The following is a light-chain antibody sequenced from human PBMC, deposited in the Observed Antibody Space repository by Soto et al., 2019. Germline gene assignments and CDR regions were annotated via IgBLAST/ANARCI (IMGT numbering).Light chain of an antibody. V-gene: IGKV3-15*01. CDR2: GAS. J-gene: IGKJ5*01. CDR3: QQYNNWSSIT. Sequence: EIVMTQSPATLSVSPGERATLSCRASQSVSSNLGWYQQRPGQAPRLLIYGASTRATGIPARFSGSGSGTAFTLTISSLQSEDSAVYYCQQYNNWSSITCGQGTRLEIK. CDR1: QSVSSN.